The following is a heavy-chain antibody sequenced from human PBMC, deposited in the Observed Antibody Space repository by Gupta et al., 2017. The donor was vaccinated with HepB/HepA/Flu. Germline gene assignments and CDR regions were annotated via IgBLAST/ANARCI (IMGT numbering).Heavy chain of an antibody. CDR3: VRDREATTNWFDP. Sequence: EVQLVESGGGLVQPGGSLRLSCAASGFTFSDYWMHWVRQVPGKGLAWVSLINGDGITTNYADAVKGRFTISRDNAKNKLVLQMKSRRAEDTAVYYCVRDREATTNWFDPWGQGTLVTVSS. CDR2: INGDGITT. V-gene: IGHV3-74*01. J-gene: IGHJ5*02. CDR1: GFTFSDYW. D-gene: IGHD1-14*01.